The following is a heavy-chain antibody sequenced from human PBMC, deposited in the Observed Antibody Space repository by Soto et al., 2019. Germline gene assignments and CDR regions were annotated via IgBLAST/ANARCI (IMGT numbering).Heavy chain of an antibody. J-gene: IGHJ3*02. CDR1: GFTFSSYW. CDR3: ARDAMYDYVWGSYRYAFDI. D-gene: IGHD3-16*02. CDR2: IKQDGSEK. Sequence: GGSLRLSCAASGFTFSSYWMSWVRQAPGKGLEWVANIKQDGSEKYYVDSAKGRFTISRDNAKNSLYLQMNSLRAEDTAVYYCARDAMYDYVWGSYRYAFDIWGQGTMVTVSS. V-gene: IGHV3-7*03.